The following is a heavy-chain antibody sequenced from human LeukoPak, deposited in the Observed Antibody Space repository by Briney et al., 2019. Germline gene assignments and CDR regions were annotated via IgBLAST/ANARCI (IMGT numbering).Heavy chain of an antibody. Sequence: SETLSLTCTVSGGSISSYYWRWLRQPPGKGLEWIGYIYYSGSTNYNPSLKSRVTISVDTSKNQFSLKLSSVTAADTAVYYCARGRYCSGGSCSIGSNWFDPWGQGTLVTVSS. V-gene: IGHV4-59*01. CDR1: GGSISSYY. J-gene: IGHJ5*02. D-gene: IGHD2-15*01. CDR2: IYYSGST. CDR3: ARGRYCSGGSCSIGSNWFDP.